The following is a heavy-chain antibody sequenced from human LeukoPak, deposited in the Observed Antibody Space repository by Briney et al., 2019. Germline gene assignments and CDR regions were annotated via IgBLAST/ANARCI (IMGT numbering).Heavy chain of an antibody. Sequence: GGSPRLSCAASGFTFSSYWMSWVRQAPGKGLEWVANIKQDGSEKYYVDSVKGRFTISRDNAKNSLYLQMNNLRAEDTAVYYCAREGSSWYVELYYGMDVWGQGTTVTVSS. CDR2: IKQDGSEK. V-gene: IGHV3-7*01. CDR1: GFTFSSYW. CDR3: AREGSSWYVELYYGMDV. D-gene: IGHD6-13*01. J-gene: IGHJ6*02.